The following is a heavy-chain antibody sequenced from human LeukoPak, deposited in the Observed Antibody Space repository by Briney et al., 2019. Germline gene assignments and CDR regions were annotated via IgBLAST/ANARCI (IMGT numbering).Heavy chain of an antibody. CDR3: ARDLGRYYTLTGDFDL. Sequence: PSETLSLTCTVSGGSISSSSYYWGWIRQPPGKGLEWIGSIYYSGSTYYNPSLKSRVTISVDTSKNQFSLKLSSVTATDTAVYYCARDLGRYYTLTGDFDLWGRGTLVTVSS. CDR1: GGSISSSSYY. V-gene: IGHV4-39*07. J-gene: IGHJ2*01. CDR2: IYYSGST. D-gene: IGHD3-3*01.